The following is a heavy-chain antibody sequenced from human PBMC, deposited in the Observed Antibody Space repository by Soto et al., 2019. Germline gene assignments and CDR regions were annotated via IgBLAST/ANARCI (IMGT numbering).Heavy chain of an antibody. J-gene: IGHJ4*02. CDR1: GGSFSGYY. V-gene: IGHV4-34*01. D-gene: IGHD1-20*01. CDR3: ARGHNWNPYYFDY. CDR2: INHSGST. Sequence: PSETLSLTCAVYGGSFSGYYWSWIRQPPGKGLERIGEINHSGSTNYNPSLKSRVTISVDTSKNQFSLKLSSVTAADTAVYYCARGHNWNPYYFDYWGQGTLVTVSS.